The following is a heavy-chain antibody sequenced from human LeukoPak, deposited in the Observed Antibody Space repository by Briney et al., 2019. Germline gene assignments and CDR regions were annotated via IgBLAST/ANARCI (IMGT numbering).Heavy chain of an antibody. J-gene: IGHJ4*02. CDR2: IYSSGST. V-gene: IGHV3-66*01. Sequence: HPGGSLRLSCAGSGFTVSNNYMSWVRQAPGKGLEWVSVIYSSGSTYYADSVKGRFTVSRDNSKNTLYLQMNSLRAEDTAVYYCARREAVVGFALDSWGQGTLVTVSS. CDR1: GFTVSNNY. D-gene: IGHD6-19*01. CDR3: ARREAVVGFALDS.